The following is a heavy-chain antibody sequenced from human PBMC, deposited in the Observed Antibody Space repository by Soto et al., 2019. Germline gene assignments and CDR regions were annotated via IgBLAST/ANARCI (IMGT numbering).Heavy chain of an antibody. D-gene: IGHD1-1*01. CDR1: GASISCYY. Sequence: SETLSLTCTVSGASISCYYWSWIRKSAGKGLEWIGRIYATGTTDYNPSLKSRVMMSVDTSKKQFSLKLRSVTAADTAVYYCVRDGTKTLRDWFDPWGQGISVTVSS. CDR3: VRDGTKTLRDWFDP. J-gene: IGHJ5*02. V-gene: IGHV4-4*07. CDR2: IYATGTT.